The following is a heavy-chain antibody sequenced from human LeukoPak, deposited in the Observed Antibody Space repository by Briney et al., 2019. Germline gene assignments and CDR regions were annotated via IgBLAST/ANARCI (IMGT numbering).Heavy chain of an antibody. Sequence: GGSLRLSCAASGFTFDDYAMHWVRQAQGKGVEWVSLISGDGGSTYYADSVKGRFTISRDNSKNSLYLQMNSLRTEDTALYYCAKPSGSYFDYWGQGTLVTVSS. V-gene: IGHV3-43*02. CDR3: AKPSGSYFDY. CDR1: GFTFDDYA. D-gene: IGHD1-26*01. CDR2: ISGDGGST. J-gene: IGHJ4*02.